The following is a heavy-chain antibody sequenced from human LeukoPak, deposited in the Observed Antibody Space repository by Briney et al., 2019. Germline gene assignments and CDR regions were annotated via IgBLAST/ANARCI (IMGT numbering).Heavy chain of an antibody. V-gene: IGHV4-59*08. CDR2: IYHSRST. J-gene: IGHJ4*02. Sequence: SESLSLTCIVAGGSITSYYCSWIRQLPGKGLEWDGYIYHSRSTNYRPSLKSRVTISVDTSKHQFSLNLSSVTAADTAVYYCASGYYYDSSGSFDYWGQGTLVSVSS. CDR1: GGSITSYY. D-gene: IGHD3-22*01. CDR3: ASGYYYDSSGSFDY.